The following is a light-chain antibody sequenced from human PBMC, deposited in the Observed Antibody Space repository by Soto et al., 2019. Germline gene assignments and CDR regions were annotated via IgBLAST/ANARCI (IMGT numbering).Light chain of an antibody. CDR2: DVN. Sequence: QSALTQPPSASGSPGQSVTISCTGTSSDVGGRNYVSWYQQHPGKAPKLMIYDVNKRPPGVPDRFSGSKSGNTASLTVSGLQAEDEADYYCSSYAGSNNPDVFGTGTKLTVL. CDR3: SSYAGSNNPDV. J-gene: IGLJ1*01. V-gene: IGLV2-8*01. CDR1: SSDVGGRNY.